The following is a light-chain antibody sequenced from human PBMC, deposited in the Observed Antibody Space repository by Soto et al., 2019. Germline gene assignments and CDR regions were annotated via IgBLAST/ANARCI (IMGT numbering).Light chain of an antibody. V-gene: IGKV3-20*01. J-gene: IGKJ1*01. Sequence: IVMTPSPTNLSVSQGARAPLSCRASQSVSSNLAWYQQKPGQAPRLLIYGASSRATGIPDRFSGSGSGTDFTLTISRLEPEDFAVYYCQQYGSSPWTFGQGTKVDIK. CDR3: QQYGSSPWT. CDR2: GAS. CDR1: QSVSSN.